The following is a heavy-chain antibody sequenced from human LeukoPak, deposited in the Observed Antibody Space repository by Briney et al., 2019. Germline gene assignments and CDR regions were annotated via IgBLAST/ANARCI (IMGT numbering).Heavy chain of an antibody. CDR2: IYYSGST. J-gene: IGHJ4*02. Sequence: SETLSLTCTVSDGSISSYYWSWIRQPPGKGLEWIGSIYYSGSTYYNPSLKSRVTISVDTSKNQFSLKLSSVTAADTAVYYCARQAAREYYYDSSGLDYWGQGTLVTVSS. V-gene: IGHV4-59*05. D-gene: IGHD3-22*01. CDR3: ARQAAREYYYDSSGLDY. CDR1: DGSISSYY.